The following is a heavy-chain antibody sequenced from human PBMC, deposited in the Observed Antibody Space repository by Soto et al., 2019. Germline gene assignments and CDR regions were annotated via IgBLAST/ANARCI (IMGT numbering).Heavy chain of an antibody. CDR3: ARGWGSGVFDY. D-gene: IGHD6-19*01. V-gene: IGHV4-34*01. CDR2: INHSGST. Sequence: QVQLQQWGAGLLKPSETLSLTCAVFCVSFSGYYWNWIRQPPGKGLEWIGEINHSGSTNYNPSLQSRVTISVDPSKNQFSLKLSSVTAADAAVYYCARGWGSGVFDYWGQGTLVTVSS. CDR1: CVSFSGYY. J-gene: IGHJ4*02.